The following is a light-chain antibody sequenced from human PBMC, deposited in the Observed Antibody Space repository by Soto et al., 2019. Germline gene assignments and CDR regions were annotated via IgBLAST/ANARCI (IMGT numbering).Light chain of an antibody. CDR1: ENVYINS. V-gene: IGKV3-20*01. J-gene: IGKJ3*01. Sequence: EIVLTQSPGTLSLSSGEGATLSCRASENVYINSLAWYQQKPGQPPRLLIYGAATRASAVPDRFSGSGSGADFTLTITGLEPEDFAVYYCQQYGTSPLTFGPGTRVD. CDR3: QQYGTSPLT. CDR2: GAA.